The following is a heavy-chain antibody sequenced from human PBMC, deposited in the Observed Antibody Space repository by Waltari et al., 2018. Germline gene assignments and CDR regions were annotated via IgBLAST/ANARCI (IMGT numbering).Heavy chain of an antibody. D-gene: IGHD2-15*01. J-gene: IGHJ4*02. V-gene: IGHV4-4*02. Sequence: QLQLQESGSGLVKPSGTLSLTCAVSGDSMCSPDWWSWVRQSPGKGLEWIGQVQRSGRTNYNPSFASRVTISVDTSTNHFSLKVTSATAADTAVYFCARDRGRGIYLDSWGQGTLVTVSP. CDR3: ARDRGRGIYLDS. CDR1: GDSMCSPDW. CDR2: VQRSGRT.